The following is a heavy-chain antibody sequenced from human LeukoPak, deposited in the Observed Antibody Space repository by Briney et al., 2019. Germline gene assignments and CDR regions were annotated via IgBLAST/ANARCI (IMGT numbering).Heavy chain of an antibody. D-gene: IGHD3-10*01. CDR3: ARDGRLAIFVRGIITEGSPPKN. J-gene: IGHJ4*02. CDR1: GYTFTDSY. CDR2: INPKTGGT. V-gene: IGHV1-2*02. Sequence: ASVKVSCKASGYTFTDSYMHWVRQAPGQGLEWMGWINPKTGGTNYAQRFQGRVTMTRDTSIRTAYMELNSLRSDDTAVYYCARDGRLAIFVRGIITEGSPPKNWGQGTLVTVSS.